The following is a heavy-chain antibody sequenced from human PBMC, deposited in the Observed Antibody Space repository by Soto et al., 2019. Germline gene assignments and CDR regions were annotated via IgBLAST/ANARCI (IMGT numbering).Heavy chain of an antibody. CDR2: IWYDGSNK. CDR1: GFTFSSYG. J-gene: IGHJ4*02. CDR3: ARDMGYADY. V-gene: IGHV3-33*01. D-gene: IGHD2-15*01. Sequence: QVQLVESGGGVVQPGRSLRLSCAASGFTFSSYGMHWVRQAPGKGLEWVAVIWYDGSNKYYADSVKGRFTISRDNSKNTLYRQMNSLRAEDTAVYYCARDMGYADYWGQGTLVTVSS.